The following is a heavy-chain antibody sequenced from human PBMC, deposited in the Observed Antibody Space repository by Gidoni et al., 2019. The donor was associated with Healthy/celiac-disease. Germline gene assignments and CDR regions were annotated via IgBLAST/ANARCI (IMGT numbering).Heavy chain of an antibody. CDR2: IIPIFGTA. D-gene: IGHD2-2*02. CDR3: AREGCSSTSCYNGPLNWFDP. Sequence: QVQLVQSGAEGKKPGASVKVSGKASGGAFSSYASSGVRQAPGQGLEWMGGIIPIFGTANYAQQFQCRVTITADKSTSTAYIALSSLRSEDTAVYYCAREGCSSTSCYNGPLNWFDPWGQGTLVTVSS. J-gene: IGHJ5*02. CDR1: GGAFSSYA. V-gene: IGHV1-69*06.